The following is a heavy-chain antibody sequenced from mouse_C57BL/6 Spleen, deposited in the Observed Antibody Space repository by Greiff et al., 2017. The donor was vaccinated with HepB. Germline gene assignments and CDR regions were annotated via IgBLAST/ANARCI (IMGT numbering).Heavy chain of an antibody. J-gene: IGHJ4*01. D-gene: IGHD2-4*01. Sequence: VQLQESGAELVKPGASVKMSCKASGYTFTTYPIEWMKQNHGKSLEWIGNFHPYNDDTKYNEKFKGKATLTVEKSSSTVYLELSRLTSDDSAVYYCARRAYYDYDGLYYYAMDYWGQGTSVTVSS. V-gene: IGHV1-47*01. CDR3: ARRAYYDYDGLYYYAMDY. CDR2: FHPYNDDT. CDR1: GYTFTTYP.